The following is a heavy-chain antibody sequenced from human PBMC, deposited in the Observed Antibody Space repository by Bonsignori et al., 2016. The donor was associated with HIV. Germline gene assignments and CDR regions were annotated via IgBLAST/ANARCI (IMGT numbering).Heavy chain of an antibody. Sequence: WIRQPPGKGLEWVSSISSSSSYIYYADSVKGRFTISRDNAKNSLYLQMNSLRAEGTAVYYCARFGTTVTYYFDYWGQGTLVTVSS. CDR3: ARFGTTVTYYFDY. CDR2: ISSSSSYI. D-gene: IGHD4-17*01. J-gene: IGHJ4*02. V-gene: IGHV3-21*01.